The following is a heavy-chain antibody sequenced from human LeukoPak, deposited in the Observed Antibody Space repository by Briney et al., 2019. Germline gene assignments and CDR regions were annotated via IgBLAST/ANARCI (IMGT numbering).Heavy chain of an antibody. CDR3: ASGTVTTGRGFDY. Sequence: SETLSLTCTVSGGSISSGSYYWSWIRQPAGKGLEWIGRIYTSGSTNYNPSLKSRVTISVDTSKNQFSLKLSSVTAADTAVYYCASGTVTTGRGFDYWGQGTLVTVSS. V-gene: IGHV4-61*02. CDR2: IYTSGST. J-gene: IGHJ4*02. D-gene: IGHD4-17*01. CDR1: GGSISSGSYY.